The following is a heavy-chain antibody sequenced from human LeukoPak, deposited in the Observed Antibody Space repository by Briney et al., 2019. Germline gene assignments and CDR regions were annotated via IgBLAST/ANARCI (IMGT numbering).Heavy chain of an antibody. Sequence: GGSLRLSCAASGFTFSSYSMNWVRQAPGKGLEWVASISRSSSYIYYADSLKGRFTISRDNAKISVYLQMNSLRAEDTAVYYCARDRPTYDSSSYSYSFDYWGQGTLVTVSS. CDR1: GFTFSSYS. J-gene: IGHJ4*02. CDR2: ISRSSSYI. D-gene: IGHD3-22*01. V-gene: IGHV3-21*01. CDR3: ARDRPTYDSSSYSYSFDY.